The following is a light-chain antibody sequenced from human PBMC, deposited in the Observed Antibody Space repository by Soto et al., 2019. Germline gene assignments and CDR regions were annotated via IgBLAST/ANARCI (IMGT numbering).Light chain of an antibody. J-gene: IGLJ1*01. CDR1: SSDIGTYKY. V-gene: IGLV2-14*01. Sequence: QAVLTQPASVSGSPGQSITISCTGTSSDIGTYKYVSWFQHHPGKAPKLIIFEVSNRPSGISDRFSGSTSVNSASLTISGLQADDEADYYCCLYIGATTYVFGTGTKLTVL. CDR3: CLYIGATTYV. CDR2: EVS.